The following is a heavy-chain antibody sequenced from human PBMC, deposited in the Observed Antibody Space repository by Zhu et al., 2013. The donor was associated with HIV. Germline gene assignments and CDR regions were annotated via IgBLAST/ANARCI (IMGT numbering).Heavy chain of an antibody. Sequence: QVQLVQSGAEVKKPGASVKVSCKASGYTFTGYYMHWVRQAPGQGLEWMGWINPNSGGTNYAQKFQGRVTMTRDTSISTAYMELNRLRSDDTAVYYCAREINIAVAMYNWFDPWGQGTLVTVSS. CDR1: GYTFTGYY. CDR3: AREINIAVAMYNWFDP. V-gene: IGHV1-2*02. J-gene: IGHJ5*02. D-gene: IGHD6-19*01. CDR2: INPNSGGT.